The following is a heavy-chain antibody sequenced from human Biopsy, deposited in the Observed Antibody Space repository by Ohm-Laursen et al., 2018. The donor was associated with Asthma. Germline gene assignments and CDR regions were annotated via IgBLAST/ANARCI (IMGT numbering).Heavy chain of an antibody. CDR2: IYWDDYN. Sequence: TQTLTLTISFSGFSLRTPGVGVGWIRQSPGKALEWLALIYWDDYNLFRPSLKRRLTITKDPSKNQVVLTMTKMDPVDSGTYYCALSQDSGFDDHSPSWFDYWDQGTLVTVSS. CDR1: GFSLRTPGVG. D-gene: IGHD3-9*01. V-gene: IGHV2-5*02. J-gene: IGHJ5*01. CDR3: ALSQDSGFDDHSPSWFDY.